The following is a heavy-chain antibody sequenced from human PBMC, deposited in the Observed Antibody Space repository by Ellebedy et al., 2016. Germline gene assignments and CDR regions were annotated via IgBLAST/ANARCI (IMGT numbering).Heavy chain of an antibody. CDR2: IYPGDSDT. J-gene: IGHJ4*02. CDR1: GYSFTSYW. CDR3: ARSRRKGRLRLAALDY. D-gene: IGHD5-12*01. Sequence: ASVKVSCKGSGYSFTSYWIGWARQMPGKGLEWMGIIYPGDSDTRYSPSFQGQVTISADKSISTAYLQWSSLKASDTAMYYCARSRRKGRLRLAALDYWGQGTLVTVSS. V-gene: IGHV5-51*01.